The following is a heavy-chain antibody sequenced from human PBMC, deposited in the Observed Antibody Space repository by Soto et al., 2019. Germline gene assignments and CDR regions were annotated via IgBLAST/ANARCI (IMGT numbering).Heavy chain of an antibody. CDR2: LSSPFST. J-gene: IGHJ2*01. Sequence: SAPLSLPFSFSFFPLILSISSFFFLLPSPGPFLSWLSPLSSPFSTYHNPSLKSHVTISVDTSKDQFSLELTSVTAADTALYYCARSAIATHWFFDLWGRGTLVTVSS. CDR1: FFPLILSISS. V-gene: IGHV4-39*01. D-gene: IGHD5-18*01. CDR3: ARSAIATHWFFDL.